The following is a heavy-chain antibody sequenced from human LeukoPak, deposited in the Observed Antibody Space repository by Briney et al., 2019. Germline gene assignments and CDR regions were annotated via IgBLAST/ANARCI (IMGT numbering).Heavy chain of an antibody. Sequence: GGSLRLSCAASGFTFSSYWMNWARQAPGKGLEWVASINHNGNVNYYVDSVKGRFTISRDNAKNSLYLQMNSLRVEDTAVYHCARAMDVWGQGTTVTVSS. J-gene: IGHJ6*02. CDR1: GFTFSSYW. CDR3: ARAMDV. CDR2: INHNGNVN. V-gene: IGHV3-7*01.